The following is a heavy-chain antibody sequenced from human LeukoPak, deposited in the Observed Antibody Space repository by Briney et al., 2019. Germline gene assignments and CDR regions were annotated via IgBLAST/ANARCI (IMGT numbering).Heavy chain of an antibody. CDR2: INHSGST. CDR1: GGSFSGYY. J-gene: IGHJ4*02. CDR3: ARGGVQGYCSGGSCPLDY. D-gene: IGHD2-15*01. V-gene: IGHV4-34*01. Sequence: SETLSLTCAVYGGSFSGYYWSWIRQPPGKGLEWVGEINHSGSTNYNPSLKSRVTISVDASKPQFSLKLSSVTPADTAVYHCARGGVQGYCSGGSCPLDYWGQGTLVTVSS.